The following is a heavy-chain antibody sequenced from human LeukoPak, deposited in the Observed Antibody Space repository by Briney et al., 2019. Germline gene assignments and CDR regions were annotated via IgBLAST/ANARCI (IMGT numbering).Heavy chain of an antibody. D-gene: IGHD3-10*02. V-gene: IGHV3-30*04. CDR3: AELGITMIGGV. CDR1: GFIFSSYS. Sequence: GGSLRLSCAASGFIFSSYSVHWVRQAPGTGLERVALISDDGSKKYYADSVKGRFTISRDNSKNTLYLQMNSLRAEDTAVYYCAELGITMIGGVWGKGTTVTISS. J-gene: IGHJ6*04. CDR2: ISDDGSKK.